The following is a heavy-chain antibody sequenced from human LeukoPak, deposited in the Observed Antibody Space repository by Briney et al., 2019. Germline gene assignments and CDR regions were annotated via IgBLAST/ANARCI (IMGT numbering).Heavy chain of an antibody. CDR1: GFTFSSYA. CDR3: ATKWELGY. CDR2: ISYDGSNK. Sequence: GGSLRLSCAASGFTFSSYAMHWVRQAPGKGLEWVAVISYDGSNKYYADSVKGRFTISRDNSKSTLYLQMNSLRPEDTAVYYCATKWELGYWGQGTLVTVSS. D-gene: IGHD1-26*01. V-gene: IGHV3-30-3*01. J-gene: IGHJ4*02.